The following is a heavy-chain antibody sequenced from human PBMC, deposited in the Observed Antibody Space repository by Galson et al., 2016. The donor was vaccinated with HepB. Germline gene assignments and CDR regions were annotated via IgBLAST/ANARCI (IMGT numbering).Heavy chain of an antibody. D-gene: IGHD2-15*01. J-gene: IGHJ4*02. CDR3: AKSYRLELRFGS. CDR1: GDSVSNNNAG. Sequence: CAISGDSVSNNNAGWYWIWQSPSRGLEWLGRTYYRSKWHFDYADSVISRITINPDTSKNQFSLQLNSVTPEDTAKYYCAKSYRLELRFGSWGQGTLVTVSS. CDR2: TYYRSKWHF. V-gene: IGHV6-1*01.